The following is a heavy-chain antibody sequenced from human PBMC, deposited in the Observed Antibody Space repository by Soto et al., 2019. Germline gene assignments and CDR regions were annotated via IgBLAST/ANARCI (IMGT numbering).Heavy chain of an antibody. V-gene: IGHV2-5*02. J-gene: IGHJ4*02. CDR3: AHSSGDYVHFDY. CDR2: IYWDDDK. CDR1: GFSLSTSGVG. D-gene: IGHD4-17*01. Sequence: QITLKESGPTLVKPTQTLTLTCTFSGFSLSTSGVGVGWIRQPPGKALEWLALIYWDDDKRYSPSLKSRLTIXKXXSKHQVVLTMTNMDPVDTATYFCAHSSGDYVHFDYWGQGTLVTVSS.